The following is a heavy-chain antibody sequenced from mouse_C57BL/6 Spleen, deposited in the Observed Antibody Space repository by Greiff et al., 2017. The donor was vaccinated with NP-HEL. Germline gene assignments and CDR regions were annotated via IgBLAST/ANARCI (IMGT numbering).Heavy chain of an antibody. CDR2: ISSGRSTI. D-gene: IGHD1-1*01. V-gene: IGHV5-17*01. CDR3: ADYGSSSGAMDY. Sequence: EVMLVESGGGLVKPGGSLKLSCAASGFTFSDYGMHWVRQAPEKGLEWVAYISSGRSTIYYADTVKGRFTISRDNAKNTRFLQMTSLRSEDTAMYYCADYGSSSGAMDYWGQGTSVTVSS. CDR1: GFTFSDYG. J-gene: IGHJ4*01.